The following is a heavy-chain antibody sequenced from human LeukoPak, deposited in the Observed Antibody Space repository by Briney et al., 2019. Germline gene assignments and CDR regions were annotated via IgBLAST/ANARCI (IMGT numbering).Heavy chain of an antibody. CDR2: ISGSGGST. D-gene: IGHD1-26*01. CDR3: ARDEEQDFDY. CDR1: GFTFSSYA. V-gene: IGHV3-23*01. J-gene: IGHJ4*02. Sequence: GGSLRLSCAASGFTFSSYAMSWVRQAPGKGLEWVSAISGSGGSTYYADSVKGRFTISRDNSKNTLYLQMNGLRAEDTAVYYCARDEEQDFDYWGQGTLVTVSS.